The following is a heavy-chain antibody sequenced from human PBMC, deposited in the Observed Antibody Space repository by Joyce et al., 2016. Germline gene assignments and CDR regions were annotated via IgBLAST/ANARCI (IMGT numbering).Heavy chain of an antibody. CDR1: GLTLSNYG. J-gene: IGHJ4*02. D-gene: IGHD6-25*01. CDR3: AKILTATYSSGWFLDY. Sequence: GRSLRLSCAASGLTLSNYGVHWVRQAQGKGLEWVAVISYDGIYKYYADSVKGRFTISRDNSRNTVFLEMNSLSAEDTAVYYCAKILTATYSSGWFLDYWGQGTLVTVSS. CDR2: ISYDGIYK. V-gene: IGHV3-30*18.